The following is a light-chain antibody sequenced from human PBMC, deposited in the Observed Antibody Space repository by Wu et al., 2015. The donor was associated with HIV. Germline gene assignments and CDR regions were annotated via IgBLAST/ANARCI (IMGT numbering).Light chain of an antibody. J-gene: IGKJ1*01. CDR3: QQYGSSPVT. Sequence: EIVLTQSPDTLSLSPGERATLSCRASQSVSNYLVWYQQKPGQAPRLLISGASTRATGIADRFSGRGSGTDFTLIISRLEPEDVAVYYCQQYGSSPVTFGQGTKVEIK. CDR2: GAS. V-gene: IGKV3-20*01. CDR1: QSVSNY.